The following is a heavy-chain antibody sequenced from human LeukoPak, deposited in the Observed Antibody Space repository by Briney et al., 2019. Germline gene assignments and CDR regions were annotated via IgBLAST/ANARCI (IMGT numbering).Heavy chain of an antibody. CDR1: GGSFSGYY. Sequence: PSETLSLTCAVYGGSFSGYYWSWIRQPPGKGLEWLGEINHSGSTNYNPSLKSRVTISVDTSKNQFSLKLSSVTAADTAVYYCARGSGSYYFDYWGQGTLVTVSS. V-gene: IGHV4-34*01. CDR3: ARGSGSYYFDY. J-gene: IGHJ4*02. D-gene: IGHD3-10*01. CDR2: INHSGST.